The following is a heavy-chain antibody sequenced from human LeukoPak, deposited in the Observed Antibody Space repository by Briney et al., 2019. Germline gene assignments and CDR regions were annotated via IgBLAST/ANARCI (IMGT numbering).Heavy chain of an antibody. CDR3: ARDRCSSTSCFIDY. Sequence: GGSLRLSCAVSGFTFSNYWMTWVRQAPGKGLEWVANIKQDGSEKYYVDSVKGRFTIPRDNAKNSLYLQMNSLRAEDRAVYYCARDRCSSTSCFIDYWGQGTLVTVSS. V-gene: IGHV3-7*04. J-gene: IGHJ4*02. CDR1: GFTFSNYW. CDR2: IKQDGSEK. D-gene: IGHD2-2*01.